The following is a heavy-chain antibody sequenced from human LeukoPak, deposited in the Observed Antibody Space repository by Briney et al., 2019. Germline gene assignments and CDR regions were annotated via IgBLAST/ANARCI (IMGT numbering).Heavy chain of an antibody. Sequence: PSETLSLTCAVYGGSFSGYYWSWIRQPPGKGLEWIGEINHSGSTNYNPSLKSRVTISVDTSKNQFSLKLSSVTAADPAVYYCARVGPSGAWGQGTLVTVSS. CDR3: ARVGPSGA. CDR1: GGSFSGYY. D-gene: IGHD3-10*01. J-gene: IGHJ5*02. CDR2: INHSGST. V-gene: IGHV4-34*01.